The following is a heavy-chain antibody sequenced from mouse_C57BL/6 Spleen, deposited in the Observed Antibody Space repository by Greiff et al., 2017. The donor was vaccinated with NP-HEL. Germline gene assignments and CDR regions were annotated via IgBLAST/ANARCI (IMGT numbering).Heavy chain of an antibody. Sequence: VKLQESGAELVKPGASVKISCKASGYAFSSYWMNWVKQRPGKGLEWIGQIYPGDGDTNYNGKFKGKATLTADKSSSTAYMQLSSLTSEDSAVYFCARATTAYFDYWGQGTTRTVSS. J-gene: IGHJ2*01. CDR2: IYPGDGDT. V-gene: IGHV1-80*01. CDR3: ARATTAYFDY. D-gene: IGHD1-2*01. CDR1: GYAFSSYW.